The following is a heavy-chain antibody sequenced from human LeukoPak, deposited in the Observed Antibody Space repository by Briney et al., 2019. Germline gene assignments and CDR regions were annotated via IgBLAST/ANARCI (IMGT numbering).Heavy chain of an antibody. CDR2: ISNDGRDK. CDR3: AKDLKIAAADYYFDY. Sequence: PGGSLRLSCAASGFTFSSYGMHWVRQAPGKGLECVAVISNDGRDKKSADAVEGRLPISRDNSKNTLYLQMNRLRAEDTAVYYCAKDLKIAAADYYFDYWGQGTLVTVSS. J-gene: IGHJ4*02. V-gene: IGHV3-30*18. CDR1: GFTFSSYG. D-gene: IGHD6-13*01.